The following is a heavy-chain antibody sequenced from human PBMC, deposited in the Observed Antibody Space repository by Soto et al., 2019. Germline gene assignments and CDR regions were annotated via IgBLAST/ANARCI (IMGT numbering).Heavy chain of an antibody. CDR1: GFTFSSYA. CDR2: ISGSGGST. CDR3: ATIPSWFGEYLLDY. D-gene: IGHD3-10*01. J-gene: IGHJ4*02. Sequence: GGSLRLSCAASGFTFSSYAMSWVRQAPGKGLEWVSAISGSGGSTYYADSVKGRFTISRDNSKNTLYLQMNSLRAEDTAVYYCATIPSWFGEYLLDYWGQGTLVTVSS. V-gene: IGHV3-23*01.